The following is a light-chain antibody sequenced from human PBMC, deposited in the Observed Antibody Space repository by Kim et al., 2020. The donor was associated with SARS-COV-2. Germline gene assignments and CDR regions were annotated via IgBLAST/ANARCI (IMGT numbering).Light chain of an antibody. J-gene: IGLJ3*02. V-gene: IGLV3-21*04. CDR2: YDS. CDR3: QVWDSSSDHPIWV. CDR1: NIGSKS. Sequence: GKTARITWGGNNIGSKSVHWYQQKPGQAPVLVIYYDSDRPSGIPERFSGSNSGNTATLTISRVEAGDEADYYCQVWDSSSDHPIWVFGGGTQLTVL.